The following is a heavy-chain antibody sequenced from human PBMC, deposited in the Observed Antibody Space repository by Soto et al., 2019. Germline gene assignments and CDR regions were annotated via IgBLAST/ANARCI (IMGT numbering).Heavy chain of an antibody. CDR3: HTDLLDV. J-gene: IGHJ6*02. V-gene: IGHV3-15*05. CDR1: GFSFNNAW. CDR2: IKSKIDGGTV. Sequence: QLVESGGGLVKPGGSLRLSCVASGFSFNNAWMSWVRQAPGKGLEWVGRIKSKIDGGTVDFAAPVEGRFSISRDDSQKTVYLQMNNLRSEDTAVYYCHTDLLDVWGQGTTVTVSS.